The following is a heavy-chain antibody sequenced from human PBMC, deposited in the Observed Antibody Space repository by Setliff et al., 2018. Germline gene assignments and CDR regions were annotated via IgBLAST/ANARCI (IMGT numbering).Heavy chain of an antibody. CDR1: GGSINSYY. CDR2: IYYSGNSNYDT. Sequence: SETLSLTCIVSGGSINSYYWNWIRQPPGKGLEWIGYIYYSGNSNYDTNYNPSLKSRVTILVDKSKNQFSLKLNSVTAADTAVYYCAREGMAAAGTISDYWGQGTLVTVSS. D-gene: IGHD6-13*01. CDR3: AREGMAAAGTISDY. V-gene: IGHV4-59*12. J-gene: IGHJ4*02.